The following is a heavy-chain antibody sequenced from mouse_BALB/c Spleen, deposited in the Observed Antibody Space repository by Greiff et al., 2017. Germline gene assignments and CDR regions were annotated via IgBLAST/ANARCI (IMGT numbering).Heavy chain of an antibody. CDR3: ARGITTAWFAY. CDR1: GFTFSSFG. Sequence: EVKLMESGGGLVQPGGSRKLSCAASGFTFSSFGMHWVRQAPEKGLEWVAYISSGSSTIYYADTVKGRFTISRDNPKNTLFLQMTSLRSEDTAMYYCARGITTAWFAYWGQGTLVTVSA. CDR2: ISSGSSTI. V-gene: IGHV5-17*02. J-gene: IGHJ3*01. D-gene: IGHD2-4*01.